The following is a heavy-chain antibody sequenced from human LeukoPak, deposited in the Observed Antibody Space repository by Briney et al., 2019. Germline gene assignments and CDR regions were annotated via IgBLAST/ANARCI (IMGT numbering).Heavy chain of an antibody. CDR1: GFTFSSYW. CDR3: ASTRWYAKLRSFDY. J-gene: IGHJ4*02. Sequence: PGGSLRLSCAASGFTFSSYWMSWVRQAPGKGLEWVANIKQDRSEKYYVDSVKGRFTISRDNAKNSLYLQMNSLRAEDTAVYYCASTRWYAKLRSFDYWGQGTLVTVSS. D-gene: IGHD6-13*01. CDR2: IKQDRSEK. V-gene: IGHV3-7*01.